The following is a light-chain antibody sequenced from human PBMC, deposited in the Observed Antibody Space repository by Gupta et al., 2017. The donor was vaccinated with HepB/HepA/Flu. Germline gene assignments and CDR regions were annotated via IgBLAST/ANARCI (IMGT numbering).Light chain of an antibody. CDR2: DVS. Sequence: EIVLTQSPGTLSLSPGERATLSCRASQTVSSYLAWYQQKLGQAPRLLIYDVSTRATGIPARFSGSGSGTDFTLTITSLEPEEFAVYYCEQRGNWPYTFGQGTKLEIK. J-gene: IGKJ2*01. V-gene: IGKV3-11*01. CDR3: EQRGNWPYT. CDR1: QTVSSY.